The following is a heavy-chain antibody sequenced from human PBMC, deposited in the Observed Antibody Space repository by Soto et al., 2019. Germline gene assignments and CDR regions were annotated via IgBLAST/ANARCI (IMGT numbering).Heavy chain of an antibody. Sequence: GGSLRLSCAASGFTFSSYAMHWVRQAPGKGLEWVAVISYDGSNKYYADSVKGRFTISRDNSKNTLYLQMNSLRAEDTAAYYCARGAIFGSFQHWGQGTLVTVSS. CDR2: ISYDGSNK. J-gene: IGHJ1*01. V-gene: IGHV3-30-3*01. D-gene: IGHD3-3*01. CDR1: GFTFSSYA. CDR3: ARGAIFGSFQH.